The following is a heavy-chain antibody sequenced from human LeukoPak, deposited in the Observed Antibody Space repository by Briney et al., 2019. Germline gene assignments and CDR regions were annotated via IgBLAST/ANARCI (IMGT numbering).Heavy chain of an antibody. J-gene: IGHJ4*02. CDR2: IYGGGIT. D-gene: IGHD1-14*01. CDR3: IRDSTTFRFGY. Sequence: GGSLRLSCAASGFTFSSYSMNWVRQAPGKGLEWVSIIYGGGITHYGDSVKGRFTISRDNSKNTLFLQMNSLRDEDTAVYYCIRDSTTFRFGYWGQGALVIVSS. V-gene: IGHV3-53*01. CDR1: GFTFSSYS.